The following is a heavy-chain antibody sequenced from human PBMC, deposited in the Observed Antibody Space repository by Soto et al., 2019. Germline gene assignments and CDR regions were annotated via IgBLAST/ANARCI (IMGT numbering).Heavy chain of an antibody. CDR3: TTAWAGDCTNGVCYSH. D-gene: IGHD2-8*01. J-gene: IGHJ4*02. V-gene: IGHV3-15*01. Sequence: PGGSLRLSCAASGFTFSNAWMSWVHQAPGKGLEWVGRIKSKTDGGTTDYAAPVKGRFTISRDDSKNTLYLQMNSLKTEDTAVYYCTTAWAGDCTNGVCYSHWGQGTLVTVSS. CDR1: GFTFSNAW. CDR2: IKSKTDGGTT.